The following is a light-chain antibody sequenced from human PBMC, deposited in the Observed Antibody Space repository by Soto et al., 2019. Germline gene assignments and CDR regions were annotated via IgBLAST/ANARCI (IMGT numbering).Light chain of an antibody. CDR3: SSYTGSSTFV. CDR2: XXX. V-gene: IGLV2-14*01. CDR1: XXDVGGYNY. J-gene: IGLJ1*01. Sequence: QSVLTQPASVSGSPGQSITISCTGTXXDVGGYNYVSWYQQLPGKAPKLXIYXXXXXXXXVSNRFSGSKSGNTASLTISGLQAEDEADYYCSSYTGSSTFVFGTGTKVTVL.